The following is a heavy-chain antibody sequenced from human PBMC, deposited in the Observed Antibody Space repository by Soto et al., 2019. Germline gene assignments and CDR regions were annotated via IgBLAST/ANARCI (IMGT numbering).Heavy chain of an antibody. D-gene: IGHD6-13*01. J-gene: IGHJ4*02. Sequence: SETLSLTCTVSGGSISSGDYYWSWIRQVPKKGLEWIGYIYYSGSTYYNPSLRSRVAMSVDTSKHQFSLKLSSVTAADTAIYYCAREGRLAAAGRFDYWGQGTLVTVSS. CDR2: IYYSGST. CDR1: GGSISSGDYY. CDR3: AREGRLAAAGRFDY. V-gene: IGHV4-31*03.